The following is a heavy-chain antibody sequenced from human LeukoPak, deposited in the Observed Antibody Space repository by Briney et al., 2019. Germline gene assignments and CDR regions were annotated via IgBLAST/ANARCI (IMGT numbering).Heavy chain of an antibody. Sequence: GSLRLSSAASGFTFNTYSMNWVRQAPGKGLEWVSNIISRGDTTHYAASVKGRFTISRDNAKNSVFLHLNSLRGDDTAVYYCARGRGYCTGVSCDIDYWGQGTLVTVSS. J-gene: IGHJ4*02. CDR3: ARGRGYCTGVSCDIDY. D-gene: IGHD2-8*02. CDR1: GFTFNTYS. CDR2: IISRGDTT. V-gene: IGHV3-48*04.